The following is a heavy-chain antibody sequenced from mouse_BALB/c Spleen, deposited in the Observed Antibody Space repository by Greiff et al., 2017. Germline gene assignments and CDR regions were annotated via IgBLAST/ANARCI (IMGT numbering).Heavy chain of an antibody. D-gene: IGHD2-4*01. J-gene: IGHJ3*01. CDR2: IWAGGST. V-gene: IGHV2-9*02. CDR3: ASYDYDEGLAFAY. CDR1: GFSLTSYG. Sequence: VKLQESGPGLVAPSQSLSITCTVSGFSLTSYGVHWVRQPPGKGLEWLGVIWAGGSTNYNSALMSRLSISKDNSKSQVFLKMNSLQTDDTAMYYCASYDYDEGLAFAYWGQGTLVTVSA.